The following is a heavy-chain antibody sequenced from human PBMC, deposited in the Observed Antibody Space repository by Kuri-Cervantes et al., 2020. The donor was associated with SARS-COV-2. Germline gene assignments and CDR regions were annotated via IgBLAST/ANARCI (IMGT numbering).Heavy chain of an antibody. D-gene: IGHD6-13*01. J-gene: IGHJ4*02. CDR2: IRYDGSNK. V-gene: IGHV3-30*02. CDR1: GFTFSSYG. Sequence: GGSLRLSCAVSGFTFSSYGMHWVRQAPGKGLEWVAFIRYDGSNKYYADSVKGRFTISRDNSKNTLYLQMNSLRAEDTAVYYCAREGIGSWYGFDYWGQGTLVTVSS. CDR3: AREGIGSWYGFDY.